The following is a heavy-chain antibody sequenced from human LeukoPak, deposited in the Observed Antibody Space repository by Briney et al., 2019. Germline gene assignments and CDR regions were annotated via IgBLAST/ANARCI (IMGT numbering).Heavy chain of an antibody. J-gene: IGHJ4*02. Sequence: ASVKVSCKASGYTFTGYYMHWVRQAPGQGLECMGRINPNSGGTNYAQKFQGRVTMTRETSISTAYMELSRLRSDDTAVYYCARASSWYVYYFDYWGQGTLVTVSS. CDR1: GYTFTGYY. V-gene: IGHV1-2*06. CDR3: ARASSWYVYYFDY. CDR2: INPNSGGT. D-gene: IGHD6-13*01.